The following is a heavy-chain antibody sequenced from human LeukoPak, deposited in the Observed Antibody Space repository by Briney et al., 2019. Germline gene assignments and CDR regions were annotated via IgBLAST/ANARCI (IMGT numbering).Heavy chain of an antibody. CDR2: GST. D-gene: IGHD5-24*01. CDR1: GGSISNYY. V-gene: IGHV4-59*01. J-gene: IGHJ4*02. Sequence: PSETLSLTCTVSGGSISNYYWSWIRQPPGKGLEWIGSGSTNYNPSLKSRVSISVDTSKNQFSLKLNSVTAADTAVYYCARGPRRDGYIGQGYWGQGTLVTVSS. CDR3: ARGPRRDGYIGQGY.